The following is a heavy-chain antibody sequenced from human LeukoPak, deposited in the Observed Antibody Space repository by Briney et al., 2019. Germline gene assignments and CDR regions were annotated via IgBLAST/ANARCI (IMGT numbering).Heavy chain of an antibody. D-gene: IGHD2-21*02. Sequence: PGGSLRLSCAASGFTFSSYGMHWVRQAPGKGLEWVAVIWYDGSNKYYADSVKGRFTISRDNSKNTLYLQMNSLRAEDTAVYYCAKLVVTATRTYYFDYWGQGTLVTVSS. J-gene: IGHJ4*02. V-gene: IGHV3-33*06. CDR1: GFTFSSYG. CDR3: AKLVVTATRTYYFDY. CDR2: IWYDGSNK.